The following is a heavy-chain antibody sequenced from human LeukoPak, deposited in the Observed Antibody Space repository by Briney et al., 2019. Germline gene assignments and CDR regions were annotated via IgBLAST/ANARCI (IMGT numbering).Heavy chain of an antibody. J-gene: IGHJ4*02. Sequence: GGSLRLSCAASGFTFSSYSMNWVRQAPGKGLEWVSYISSSSSTIYYADSVKGRFTISRDNAKNSLYLQMNSLRAEDTAVYYCARDEDYYGSGGPDYWGQGTLVTVSS. V-gene: IGHV3-48*04. CDR3: ARDEDYYGSGGPDY. D-gene: IGHD3-10*01. CDR2: ISSSSSTI. CDR1: GFTFSSYS.